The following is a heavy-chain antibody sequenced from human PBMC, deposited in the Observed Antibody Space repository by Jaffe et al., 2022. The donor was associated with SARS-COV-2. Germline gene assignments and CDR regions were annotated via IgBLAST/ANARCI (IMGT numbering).Heavy chain of an antibody. J-gene: IGHJ6*02. CDR1: GFTFSSYG. Sequence: QVQLVESGGGVVQPGRSLRLSCAASGFTFSSYGMHWVRQAPGKGLEWVAVIWYDGSNKYYADSVKGRFTISRDNSKNTLYLQMNSLRAEDTAVYYCARDALDYYDYGVDYYGMDVWGQGTTVTVSS. CDR3: ARDALDYYDYGVDYYGMDV. V-gene: IGHV3-33*01. CDR2: IWYDGSNK. D-gene: IGHD3-22*01.